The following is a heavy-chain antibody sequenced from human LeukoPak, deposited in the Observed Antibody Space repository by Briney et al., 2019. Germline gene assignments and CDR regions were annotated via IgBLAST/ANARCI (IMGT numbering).Heavy chain of an antibody. V-gene: IGHV3-43D*03. J-gene: IGHJ4*02. CDR3: AKDSSGYYWDY. CDR1: GFTFDDYA. Sequence: QSGGSLRLSCAASGFTFDDYAMHWVRQAPGKGLGWVSLISWDGGSTYYADSVKGRFTISRDNSKNSLYLQMNSLRAEDTALYYCAKDSSGYYWDYWGQGTLVTVSS. CDR2: ISWDGGST. D-gene: IGHD3-22*01.